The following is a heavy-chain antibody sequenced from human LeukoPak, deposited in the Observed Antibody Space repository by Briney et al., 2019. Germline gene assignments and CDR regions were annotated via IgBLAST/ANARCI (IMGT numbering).Heavy chain of an antibody. CDR3: AREWELSIQASLLSAFDI. J-gene: IGHJ3*02. CDR2: IYHSGST. CDR1: GYSISSGYY. Sequence: KPSETLSLTCAVSGYSISSGYYWGWIRQPPGKGLEWIGSIYHSGSTYYNPSLKSRVTISVDTSKNQFSLKLNSVTAADTAVYYCAREWELSIQASLLSAFDIWGQGTMVTVSS. D-gene: IGHD1-26*01. V-gene: IGHV4-38-2*02.